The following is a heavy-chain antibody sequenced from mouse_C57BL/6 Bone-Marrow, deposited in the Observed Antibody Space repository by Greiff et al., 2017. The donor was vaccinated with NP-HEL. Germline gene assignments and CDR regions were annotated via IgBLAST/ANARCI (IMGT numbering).Heavy chain of an antibody. J-gene: IGHJ3*01. V-gene: IGHV10-1*01. CDR2: IRSNSNNYAT. CDR1: GFSFNTYA. Sequence: EVKLVESGGGLVQPKGSLKLSCAASGFSFNTYAMNWVRQAPGKGLEWVARIRSNSNNYATYYADSVKDRFTISRDDSESMLYLQMNNLKTEDTSMYYCVSLNWGSFAYWGQGTLVTVSS. CDR3: VSLNWGSFAY. D-gene: IGHD4-1*01.